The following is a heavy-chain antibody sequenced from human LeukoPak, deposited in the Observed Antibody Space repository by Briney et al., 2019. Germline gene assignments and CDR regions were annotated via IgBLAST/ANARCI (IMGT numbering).Heavy chain of an antibody. V-gene: IGHV4-34*01. J-gene: IGHJ5*02. CDR3: ARVRRSSSWYDWFDP. Sequence: SETLSLTCAVYGGSFSGYYWSRIRQPPGKGLEWIGEINHSGSTNYNPSLKSRVTISVDTSKNQFSLKLSSVTAADTAVYYCARVRRSSSWYDWFDPWGQGTLVTVSS. D-gene: IGHD6-13*01. CDR1: GGSFSGYY. CDR2: INHSGST.